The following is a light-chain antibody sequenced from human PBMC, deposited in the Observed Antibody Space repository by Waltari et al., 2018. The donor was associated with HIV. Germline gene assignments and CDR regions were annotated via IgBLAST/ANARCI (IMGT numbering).Light chain of an antibody. V-gene: IGLV2-11*01. CDR1: SSNLGGFDY. Sequence: HSALTQPRSLSGSPGQSVTISCPGTSSNLGGFDYVSWYQQPPGKAPKLMLHDVSKRPSGVPDRFSGAKSGNTASLTITGLQLEDEADYFCCSYAGAYTLLFGGGTKVTVL. CDR3: CSYAGAYTLL. CDR2: DVS. J-gene: IGLJ2*01.